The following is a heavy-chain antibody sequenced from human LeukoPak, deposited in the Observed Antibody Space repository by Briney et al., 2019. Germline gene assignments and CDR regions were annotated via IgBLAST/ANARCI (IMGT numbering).Heavy chain of an antibody. Sequence: ASVKVSCKASGYTFTSYAMHWVRQAPGQRLEWMGWINAGNGNTKYSQKFQGRVTITRDTSASIAYMELSSLRSEDTAVYYCKSIAYCGGDCYFDYWGQGTLVTVSS. D-gene: IGHD2-21*02. CDR3: KSIAYCGGDCYFDY. J-gene: IGHJ4*02. CDR1: GYTFTSYA. V-gene: IGHV1-3*01. CDR2: INAGNGNT.